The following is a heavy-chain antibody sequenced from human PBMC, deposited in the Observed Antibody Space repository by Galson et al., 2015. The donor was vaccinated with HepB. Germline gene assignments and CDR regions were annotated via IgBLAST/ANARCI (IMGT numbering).Heavy chain of an antibody. CDR1: GYTFTSYG. CDR2: ISAYNGNT. V-gene: IGHV1-18*04. Sequence: SVKVSCKASGYTFTSYGISWVRQAPGQGLEWMGWISAYNGNTNYAQKLRGRVTMTTDTSTSTAYMELRSLRSDDTAVYYCARNRRTYYYGSGSDQTDFDYWGQGTLVTVSS. J-gene: IGHJ4*02. D-gene: IGHD3-10*01. CDR3: ARNRRTYYYGSGSDQTDFDY.